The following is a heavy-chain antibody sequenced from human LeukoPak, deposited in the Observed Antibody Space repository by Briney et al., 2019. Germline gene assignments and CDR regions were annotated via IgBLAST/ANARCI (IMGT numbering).Heavy chain of an antibody. V-gene: IGHV1-69*13. J-gene: IGHJ5*02. Sequence: ASVKVSCKASGGTFSSYAISWVRQAPGQGLEWMGGIIPIFGTANYAQKFQGRVTITADEPTSTAYMELSSLRSEDTAVYYCARLGRFLEWGNWFDPWGQGTLVTVSS. CDR1: GGTFSSYA. D-gene: IGHD3-3*01. CDR2: IIPIFGTA. CDR3: ARLGRFLEWGNWFDP.